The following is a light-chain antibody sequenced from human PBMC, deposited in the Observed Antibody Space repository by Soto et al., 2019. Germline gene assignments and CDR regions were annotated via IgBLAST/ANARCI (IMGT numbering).Light chain of an antibody. CDR3: YSYTSSSTYV. J-gene: IGLJ1*01. V-gene: IGLV2-14*01. CDR2: DVS. Sequence: QSVLTQPASVSGSPGQSITISCSGTGSDVGAYNYVSWYQQHPAKAPKLMIYDVSNRPSGVSDRFSGSKSGNTASLTISGLKAEDEADYNCYSYTSSSTYVFGSGTKVTVL. CDR1: GSDVGAYNY.